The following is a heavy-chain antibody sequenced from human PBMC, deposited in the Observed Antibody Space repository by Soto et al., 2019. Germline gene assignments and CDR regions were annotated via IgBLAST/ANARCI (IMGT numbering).Heavy chain of an antibody. V-gene: IGHV3-30*18. D-gene: IGHD4-4*01. CDR2: ISYDGSNK. CDR3: GEAGGGVTTYYYYGMDV. Sequence: QVQLVESGGGVVQPGRSLRLSCAASGFTFSSYGMHWVRQAPGKGLEWVAVISYDGSNKYYADSVKGRFTISRDNSKKTLYLEMNSLRAEDTGVDYWGEAGGGVTTYYYYGMDVWGQGTTVTVSS. J-gene: IGHJ6*02. CDR1: GFTFSSYG.